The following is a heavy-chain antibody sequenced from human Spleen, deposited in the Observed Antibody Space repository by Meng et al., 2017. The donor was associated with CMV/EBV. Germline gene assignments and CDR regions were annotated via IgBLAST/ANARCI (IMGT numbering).Heavy chain of an antibody. D-gene: IGHD4-23*01. J-gene: IGHJ4*02. CDR1: VSLSGSV. CDR2: ISHDETIK. Sequence: VSLSGSVIHWVRQAPGKGLEWVAVISHDETIKNYADSVRGRFTISRDNSRNTVYLQMNSLRGEDTALYYCAMRPHAELLYYFDNWGQGTLVTVSS. V-gene: IGHV3-30*04. CDR3: AMRPHAELLYYFDN.